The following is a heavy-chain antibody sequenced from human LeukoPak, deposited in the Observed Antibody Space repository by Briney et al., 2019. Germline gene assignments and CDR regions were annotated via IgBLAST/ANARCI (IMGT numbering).Heavy chain of an antibody. J-gene: IGHJ4*02. CDR2: IIPIFGTA. D-gene: IGHD6-13*01. CDR3: ASGFEAAAGTVGFDY. Sequence: SVKXSCKASGGXFXSXXXXXVXQXPGQXXXXXXXIIPIFGTANYAQKFQGRVTITADESTSTAYMELSSLRSEHTAVYCCASGFEAAAGTVGFDYWGQGTLVTVSS. V-gene: IGHV1-69*01. CDR1: GGXFXSXX.